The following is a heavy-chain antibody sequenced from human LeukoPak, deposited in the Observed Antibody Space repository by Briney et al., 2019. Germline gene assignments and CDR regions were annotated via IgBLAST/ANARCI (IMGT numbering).Heavy chain of an antibody. J-gene: IGHJ5*02. CDR1: GGSIRSSHSF. CDR2: IYENGNT. Sequence: SSETLSLTCSVSGGSIRSSHSFWGWIRQPLGKGLEWIATIYENGNTYYSPSLKSRVTISVDTSNNEFSLKLSSVTAADTAVYYCARVVVTAIHNWFDPWGQGTLVTVSS. CDR3: ARVVVTAIHNWFDP. V-gene: IGHV4-39*07. D-gene: IGHD2-21*02.